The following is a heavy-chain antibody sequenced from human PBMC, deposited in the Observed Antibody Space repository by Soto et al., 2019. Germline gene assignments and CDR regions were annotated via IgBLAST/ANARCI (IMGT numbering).Heavy chain of an antibody. D-gene: IGHD1-26*01. CDR3: ASHLGATRGPFDF. J-gene: IGHJ4*02. V-gene: IGHV4-59*12. Sequence: PSETLSLTCTVSGGSISSYYLSWIRQPPGKGLEWIGYIYYSGSTNYNPSLKSRVTISVDTSKNQFSLKLSSVTAADTAIYYCASHLGATRGPFDFWGQGILVTVSS. CDR1: GGSISSYY. CDR2: IYYSGST.